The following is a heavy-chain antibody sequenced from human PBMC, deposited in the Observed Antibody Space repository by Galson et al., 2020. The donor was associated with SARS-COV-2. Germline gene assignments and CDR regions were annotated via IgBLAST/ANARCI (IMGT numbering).Heavy chain of an antibody. CDR2: IYWDDDK. D-gene: IGHD5-12*01. CDR3: AHTPRYSGNYFDF. Sequence: ESGPTLVKPTQALTLTCTFSGFSLPTNAVGVGWIRQPPGKALEWLAVIYWDDDKRYFPSLKNRLTITKDSSKNQVVLTMTNMDPADTATYYCAHTPRYSGNYFDFWGQGALVTVSS. V-gene: IGHV2-5*02. J-gene: IGHJ4*02. CDR1: GFSLPTNAVG.